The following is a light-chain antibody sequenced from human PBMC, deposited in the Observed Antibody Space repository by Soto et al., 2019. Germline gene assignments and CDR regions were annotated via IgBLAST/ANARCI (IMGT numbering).Light chain of an antibody. CDR1: SSDVGGYNY. CDR2: DVS. V-gene: IGLV2-14*01. Sequence: QSVLTQPASVSGSPGQSITISCTGTSSDVGGYNYVSWYQQHPGEAPKFMIYDVSNRPSGVSNRFSGSKSGNTASLTISGLQAEDEADYYCSSYTTSNTRQIAFGTGTKVTVL. CDR3: SSYTTSNTRQIA. J-gene: IGLJ1*01.